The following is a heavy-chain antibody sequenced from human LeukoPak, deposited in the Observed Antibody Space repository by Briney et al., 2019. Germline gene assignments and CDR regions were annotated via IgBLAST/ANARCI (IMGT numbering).Heavy chain of an antibody. V-gene: IGHV4-59*01. CDR1: GGSISSYY. D-gene: IGHD5-18*01. J-gene: IGHJ3*02. Sequence: TSETLSLTCAVSGGSISSYYWSWIRQPPGKGLEWIGYIYYSGSTNHNPSLKSRVTISVDTSKNQFSLRLSSVTAADTAVYYCARSGYSYGADAFDIWGQGTMVTVSS. CDR2: IYYSGST. CDR3: ARSGYSYGADAFDI.